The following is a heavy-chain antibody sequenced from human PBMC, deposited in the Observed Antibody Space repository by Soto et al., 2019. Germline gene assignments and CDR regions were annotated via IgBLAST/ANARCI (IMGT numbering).Heavy chain of an antibody. CDR1: GYTFTSYY. D-gene: IGHD3-9*01. CDR2: INPSSGST. Sequence: ASVKVSCKASGYTFTSYYIHWVRQAPGQGLEWMGIINPSSGSTSYAQKFQGRVTMTRNTSTSTAYMELSSLRSEDTAVYYCARDGGTAYYDILAGYRHNWFDSWGQGTLVTVSS. V-gene: IGHV1-46*01. CDR3: ARDGGTAYYDILAGYRHNWFDS. J-gene: IGHJ5*01.